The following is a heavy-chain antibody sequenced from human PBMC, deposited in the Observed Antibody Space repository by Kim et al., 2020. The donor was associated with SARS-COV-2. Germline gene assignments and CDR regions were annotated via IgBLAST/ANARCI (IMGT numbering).Heavy chain of an antibody. CDR3: ARDRGSSSSGGTLFDY. J-gene: IGHJ4*02. D-gene: IGHD6-6*01. Sequence: TFRGRVTMTRDTSTSPVYMELSSLRSEDTAVYYCARDRGSSSSGGTLFDYWGQGTLVTVSS. V-gene: IGHV1-46*01.